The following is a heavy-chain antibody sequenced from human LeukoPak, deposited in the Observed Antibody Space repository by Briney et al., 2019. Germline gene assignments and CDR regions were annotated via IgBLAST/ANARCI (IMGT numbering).Heavy chain of an antibody. V-gene: IGHV3-23*01. CDR3: AKYSSSWYRAYDY. Sequence: PGGSLRLSCAASGVTFSSYAMSWVRQAPGKGLEWVSAISGSGGNTYYADSVKGRFTISRDNSKNTLYLQMSSLRAEDTAVYYCAKYSSSWYRAYDYWGQGTLVTVSS. D-gene: IGHD6-13*01. CDR2: ISGSGGNT. CDR1: GVTFSSYA. J-gene: IGHJ4*02.